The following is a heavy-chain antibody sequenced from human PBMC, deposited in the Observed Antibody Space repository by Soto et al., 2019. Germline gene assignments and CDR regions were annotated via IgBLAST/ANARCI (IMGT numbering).Heavy chain of an antibody. CDR3: ASSSGDLDVYGMDI. V-gene: IGHV3-23*01. D-gene: IGHD3-10*01. CDR1: GFTFSRYA. J-gene: IGHJ6*02. CDR2: VTGGGHTA. Sequence: GGSLRLSCAASGFTFSRYAMSWVRQAPGKGLEWVSTVTGGGHTAYNADSVNGRFTISRDNSKNTLYLQMNNLRAEDTAIYYCASSSGDLDVYGMDIWGPGTTVTVSS.